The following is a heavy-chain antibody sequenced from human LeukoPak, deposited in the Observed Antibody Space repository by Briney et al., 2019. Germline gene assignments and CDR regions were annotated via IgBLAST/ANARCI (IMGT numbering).Heavy chain of an antibody. CDR1: GFTFSNSA. CDR2: LSGSGITT. V-gene: IGHV3-23*01. J-gene: IGHJ4*02. CDR3: ARDRGGSYSAIDY. D-gene: IGHD1-26*01. Sequence: PGGSLRLSCAASGFTFSNSAMSWVRQAPGKGLEWVSTLSGSGITTYYADSAKGRFTISRDNAKNSLYLQMNSLRAEDTAVYYCARDRGGSYSAIDYWGQGTLVTVSS.